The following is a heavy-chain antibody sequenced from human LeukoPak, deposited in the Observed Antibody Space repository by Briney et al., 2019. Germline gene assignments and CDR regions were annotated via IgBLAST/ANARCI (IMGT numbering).Heavy chain of an antibody. V-gene: IGHV3-9*01. J-gene: IGHJ3*02. D-gene: IGHD1-26*01. CDR3: TKSAGGTEASDI. Sequence: GGSLRLSCGASGFDFEDYVMHWVRQAPGKGLEWVSSISWNSRSIGYADSVKGRFTISRDNSKNSLYLQMNSLRPEDTALYYCTKSAGGTEASDIWGQGTMVTVSS. CDR2: ISWNSRSI. CDR1: GFDFEDYV.